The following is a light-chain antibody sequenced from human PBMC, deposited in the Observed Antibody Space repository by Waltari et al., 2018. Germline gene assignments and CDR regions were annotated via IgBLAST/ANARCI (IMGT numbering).Light chain of an antibody. CDR2: DAS. CDR3: QQYGNSPWT. CDR1: QSVRSSY. V-gene: IGKV3-20*01. Sequence: ELVLTQSPGPLSLSPGERATLSCRASQSVRSSYLAWYQQKPGQAPRLLIHDASPRATGIPDRFSGSGSGTDFTLTITGLEPEDFAVYYCQQYGNSPWTFAQGTKVEIK. J-gene: IGKJ1*01.